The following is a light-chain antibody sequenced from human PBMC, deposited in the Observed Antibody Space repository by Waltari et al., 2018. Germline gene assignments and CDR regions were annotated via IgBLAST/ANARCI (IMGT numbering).Light chain of an antibody. Sequence: EIVMTQSPATLSVSPGERATLSCRASQRISSHLAWYQQKPGQAPRLPIYGASTRATGIPARVSGSGSGTEFTLTISSLQSEDFAVYCCHQYHDWPQTFGQGTKVELK. J-gene: IGKJ1*01. CDR1: QRISSH. V-gene: IGKV3-15*01. CDR2: GAS. CDR3: HQYHDWPQT.